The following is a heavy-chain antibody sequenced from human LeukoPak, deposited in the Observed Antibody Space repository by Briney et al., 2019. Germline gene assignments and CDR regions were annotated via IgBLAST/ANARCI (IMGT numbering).Heavy chain of an antibody. D-gene: IGHD3-22*01. CDR1: GFTFSSYA. CDR3: AKARGNYYDSSGYYQAPLDY. V-gene: IGHV3-23*01. J-gene: IGHJ4*02. Sequence: PGGSLRLSCAAPGFTFSSYAMSWVRQAPGKGLEWVSAISGSGGSTYYADSVKGRFTISRDNSKNTLYLQMNSLRAEDTAVYYCAKARGNYYDSSGYYQAPLDYWGQGTLVTVSS. CDR2: ISGSGGST.